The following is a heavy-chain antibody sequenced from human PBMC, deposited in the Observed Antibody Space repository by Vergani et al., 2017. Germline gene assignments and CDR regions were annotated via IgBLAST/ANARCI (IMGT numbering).Heavy chain of an antibody. CDR3: ARGAYYDYVWGRGALRY. Sequence: QVQLQQWGAGLLKPSETLSLTCAVYGGSFSGYYWSWIRQPPGKGLEWIGEINHSGSTNYNPSLKSRVTISVDPSKNKFALKLSAVTAADTAVYYWARGAYYDYVWGRGALRYWGQGTLVTVSS. CDR1: GGSFSGYY. J-gene: IGHJ4*02. D-gene: IGHD3-16*01. V-gene: IGHV4-34*01. CDR2: INHSGST.